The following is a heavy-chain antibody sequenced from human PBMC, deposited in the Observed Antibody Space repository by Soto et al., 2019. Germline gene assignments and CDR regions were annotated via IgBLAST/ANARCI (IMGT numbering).Heavy chain of an antibody. V-gene: IGHV4-31*03. Sequence: PSETLSLTCIVSGGSISSGDYYCSWIRQHPGKGLEWIGYIYYSGSAYYNPSLKSRVTMSVDTSKNQFTLKLSSVTAADTAIYFCARDVSSNWNYFDYWGQGILVTVSS. D-gene: IGHD6-13*01. CDR3: ARDVSSNWNYFDY. CDR2: IYYSGSA. CDR1: GGSISSGDYY. J-gene: IGHJ4*02.